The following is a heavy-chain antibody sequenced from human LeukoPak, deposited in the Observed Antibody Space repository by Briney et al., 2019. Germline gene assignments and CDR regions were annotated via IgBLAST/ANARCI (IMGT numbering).Heavy chain of an antibody. CDR2: INHSGST. CDR1: GGTFSGYY. D-gene: IGHD1-26*01. Sequence: SETLSLTCAVYGGTFSGYYWNWIRQPPGKGLEWIGEINHSGSTNYNPSLKSRVTISVDTSKNQFSLKLSSVTAADTAVYYCARLSGSYYRVGVRYFDYWGQGTLVTVSS. J-gene: IGHJ4*02. V-gene: IGHV4-34*01. CDR3: ARLSGSYYRVGVRYFDY.